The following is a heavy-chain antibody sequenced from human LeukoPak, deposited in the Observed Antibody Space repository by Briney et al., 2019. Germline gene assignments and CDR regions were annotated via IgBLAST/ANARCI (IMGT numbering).Heavy chain of an antibody. V-gene: IGHV3-66*02. CDR3: ARDRRGYDSSGYHQYGMDV. CDR2: IYSGGST. CDR1: GFTVGSNY. J-gene: IGHJ6*02. D-gene: IGHD3-22*01. Sequence: GGSLRLSCAASGFTVGSNYMSWVRQAPGKGLEWVSVIYSGGSTYYADSVKGRFTISRDNSKNTLYLQMNSLRAEDTAVYYCARDRRGYDSSGYHQYGMDVWGQGTTVTVSS.